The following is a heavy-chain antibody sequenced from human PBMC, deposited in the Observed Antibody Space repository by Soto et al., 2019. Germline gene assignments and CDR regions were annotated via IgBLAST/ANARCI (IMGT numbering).Heavy chain of an antibody. CDR3: ARGPSGDKVDY. CDR1: GGSINNNGYF. Sequence: QVQLQESGPGVVEPSQTLSLTCTVSGGSINNNGYFWSWIRQPPGSGLEWIGNIYNSGSTYSIPSLKSRLTISVDTSKNQFSLKLSSVTAADTAVYYCARGPSGDKVDYWGQGTLVTVSS. J-gene: IGHJ4*02. D-gene: IGHD1-26*01. V-gene: IGHV4-30-4*01. CDR2: IYNSGST.